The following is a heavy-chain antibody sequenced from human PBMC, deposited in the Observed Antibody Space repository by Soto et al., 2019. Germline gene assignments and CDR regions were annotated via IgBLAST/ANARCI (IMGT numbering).Heavy chain of an antibody. Sequence: PSETLSLTCAVYGVSFSGYYWSWIRQPPGKGLEWIGEINHSGSTNYNPSLKSRVTISVDTSKNQFSLKLSSVTAADTAVYYCARARGGVGATRYYYYYYGMDVWGQGTTVTVSS. D-gene: IGHD1-26*01. J-gene: IGHJ6*02. CDR3: ARARGGVGATRYYYYYYGMDV. CDR1: GVSFSGYY. CDR2: INHSGST. V-gene: IGHV4-34*01.